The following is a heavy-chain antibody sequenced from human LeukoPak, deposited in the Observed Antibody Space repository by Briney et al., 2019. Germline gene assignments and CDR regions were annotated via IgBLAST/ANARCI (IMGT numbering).Heavy chain of an antibody. CDR3: ARGLRQQLPWYFDL. D-gene: IGHD6-13*01. CDR2: IYYSGST. CDR1: GGSISSYY. V-gene: IGHV4-59*01. Sequence: KPSETLSLTCTVSGGSISSYYWSWIRQPPGKGLEWIGYIYYSGSTNYNPSLKSRVTISVDTSKNQFSLKLSSVTAADTAVYYCARGLRQQLPWYFDLWGRGTLVTVSS. J-gene: IGHJ2*01.